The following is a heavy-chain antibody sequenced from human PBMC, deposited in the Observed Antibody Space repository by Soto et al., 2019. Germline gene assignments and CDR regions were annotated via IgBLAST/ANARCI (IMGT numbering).Heavy chain of an antibody. J-gene: IGHJ6*02. Sequence: QVQLVQSGAEVKKPGASVKVSCKASGYTFTGYAIHWVRQAPGQRLEWMGWISTGNGDTKYSQKFQGRVTITADESTSTAYMELSSLRSEDTAVYYCARGGRVDIVATNYYYGMDVWGQGTTVTVSS. CDR1: GYTFTGYA. CDR2: ISTGNGDT. V-gene: IGHV1-3*04. D-gene: IGHD5-12*01. CDR3: ARGGRVDIVATNYYYGMDV.